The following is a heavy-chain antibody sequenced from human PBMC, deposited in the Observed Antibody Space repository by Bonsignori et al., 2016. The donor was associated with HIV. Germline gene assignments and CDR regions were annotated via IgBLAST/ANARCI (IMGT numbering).Heavy chain of an antibody. CDR1: GFTFSSYS. CDR2: ISSSSSYI. V-gene: IGHV3-21*01. Sequence: GGSLRLSCAASGFTFSSYSMNWVRQAPGKGLEWVSSISSSSSYIYYADSVKGRFTISRDNAKNSLYLQMNSLRAEDTAVYYCARAPGCSGGSCRRYYYYYMDVWGKGTTVTVSS. D-gene: IGHD2-15*01. J-gene: IGHJ6*03. CDR3: ARAPGCSGGSCRRYYYYYMDV.